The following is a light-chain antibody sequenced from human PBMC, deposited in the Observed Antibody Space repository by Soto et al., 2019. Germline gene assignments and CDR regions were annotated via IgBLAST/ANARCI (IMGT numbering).Light chain of an antibody. CDR2: KAS. V-gene: IGKV1-5*03. Sequence: DIQITQSPSFLSASVGDIVTITCRASQSISSWLAWYQQKPGKAPKLLIYKASSLESGVPSRFSGSGSGTEFTLTISSLQPDDFATYYCQQYNSYSWTFGQGTKVDI. J-gene: IGKJ1*01. CDR3: QQYNSYSWT. CDR1: QSISSW.